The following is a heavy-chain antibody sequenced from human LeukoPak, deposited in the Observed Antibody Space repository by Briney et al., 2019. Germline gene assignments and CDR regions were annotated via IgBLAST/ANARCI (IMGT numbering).Heavy chain of an antibody. D-gene: IGHD6-19*01. CDR3: AKARIAVAGGDDY. Sequence: GGPLRLSCAASGFTFSSYAMSWVRQAPGKGLEWVSAISGSGGSIYYADSVKGRFTISRDNSKNTLYLQMNSLRAEDTAVYYCAKARIAVAGGDDYWGQGTLVTVSS. V-gene: IGHV3-23*01. J-gene: IGHJ4*02. CDR2: ISGSGGSI. CDR1: GFTFSSYA.